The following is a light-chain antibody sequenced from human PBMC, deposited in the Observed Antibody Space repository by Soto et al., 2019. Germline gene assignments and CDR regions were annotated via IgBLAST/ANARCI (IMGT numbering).Light chain of an antibody. CDR1: SSDIGGFNY. J-gene: IGLJ1*01. CDR3: SSYTTSNTYV. V-gene: IGLV2-14*01. CDR2: EVS. Sequence: QSVLTQPASVSGSPGQSITISCTGTSSDIGGFNYVSWYQQNPGKAPKLMIYEVSKRPSGVSNRFSGSKSGNTASLTISGLQAEDEADYYCSSYTTSNTYVFGTGTKVTVL.